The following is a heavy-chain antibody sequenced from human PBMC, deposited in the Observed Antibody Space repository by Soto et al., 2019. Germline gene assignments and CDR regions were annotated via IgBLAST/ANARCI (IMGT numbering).Heavy chain of an antibody. D-gene: IGHD3-10*01. J-gene: IGHJ6*02. Sequence: QVQLVQSGAEVKPPGASVTVSCKASGYTFTGHYMHWVRQVSGKGLEYLGCLKSDNGGAYSAPNFQGRVTSTRDSSSTTPYMELSGLRSDDTAGYFCARDLCPRGSGRACPNYGLDFWGQGTTVTVSS. V-gene: IGHV1-2*02. CDR1: GYTFTGHY. CDR2: LKSDNGGA. CDR3: ARDLCPRGSGRACPNYGLDF.